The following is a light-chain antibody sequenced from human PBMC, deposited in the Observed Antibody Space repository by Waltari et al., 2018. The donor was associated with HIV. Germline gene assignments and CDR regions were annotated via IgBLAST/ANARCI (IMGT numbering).Light chain of an antibody. CDR3: M. V-gene: IGLV3-16*01. CDR1: ALPKKY. CDR2: KDS. J-gene: IGLJ3*02. Sequence: SYELTQPPSVSVSLGQMARITCSGEALPKKYTYWYQQKPGQAPVLVIYKDSERPAGIPERFSGSSSGTIVTLTISGVQAADNSGTYWMFGGGTKLTVL.